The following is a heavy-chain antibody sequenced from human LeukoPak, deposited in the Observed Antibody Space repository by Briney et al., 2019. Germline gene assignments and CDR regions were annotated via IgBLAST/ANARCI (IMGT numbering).Heavy chain of an antibody. J-gene: IGHJ4*02. Sequence: PGGSLRLSCAASGFTFSSYSMNWVRQAPGKGLEWVSSISSSSSYIYYADSVKGRFTISRDNAKNSLYLQMNSLRAEDTAVYYCARLGSRGYYDTLTGTSYWGQGTLVTVSS. V-gene: IGHV3-21*01. D-gene: IGHD3-9*01. CDR1: GFTFSSYS. CDR2: ISSSSSYI. CDR3: ARLGSRGYYDTLTGTSY.